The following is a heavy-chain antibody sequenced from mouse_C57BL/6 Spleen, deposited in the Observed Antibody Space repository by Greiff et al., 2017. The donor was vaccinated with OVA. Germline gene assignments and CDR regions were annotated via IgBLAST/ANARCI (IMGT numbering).Heavy chain of an antibody. V-gene: IGHV1-4*01. CDR2: INPSSGYT. Sequence: VQGVESGAELARPGASVKMSCKASGYTFTSYTMHWVKQRPGQGLEWIGYINPSSGYTKYNQKFKDKATLTADKSSSTAYMQLSSLTSEDSAVYYCARSGTYWYFDVWGTGTTVTVSS. CDR3: ARSGTYWYFDV. D-gene: IGHD1-1*01. J-gene: IGHJ1*03. CDR1: GYTFTSYT.